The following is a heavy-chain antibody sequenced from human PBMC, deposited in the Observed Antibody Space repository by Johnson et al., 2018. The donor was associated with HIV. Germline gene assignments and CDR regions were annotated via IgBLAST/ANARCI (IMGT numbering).Heavy chain of an antibody. CDR1: GFTVSSNY. J-gene: IGHJ3*02. D-gene: IGHD1-1*01. Sequence: EVQLVESGGGLIQPGGSLRLSCAASGFTVSSNYMSWVRQAQGKGLEWVSVIYSGGSKYYADSVKGRFTIYRDNFKNTLYLQMNGLRPEDTAVYYCAKEDPWRRAFDIWGQGTVVTVSS. V-gene: IGHV3-66*03. CDR3: AKEDPWRRAFDI. CDR2: IYSGGSK.